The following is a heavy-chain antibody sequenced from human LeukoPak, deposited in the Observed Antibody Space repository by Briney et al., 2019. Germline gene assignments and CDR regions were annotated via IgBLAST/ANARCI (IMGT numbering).Heavy chain of an antibody. J-gene: IGHJ4*02. CDR2: ISGNSVTI. CDR3: AKILSGTYSFDL. V-gene: IGHV3-23*01. Sequence: GESLRLSCTASGSTFSTYPMTWVRQAPGHGLEWVSAISGNSVTIYYADSVKGRFTISRDNSKNTLYLQMYSLRAEDTAVYYCAKILSGTYSFDLWGQGTLVTVSS. D-gene: IGHD1-26*01. CDR1: GSTFSTYP.